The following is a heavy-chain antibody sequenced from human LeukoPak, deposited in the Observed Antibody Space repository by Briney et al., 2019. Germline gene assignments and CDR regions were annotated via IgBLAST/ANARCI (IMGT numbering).Heavy chain of an antibody. CDR1: GGSISSGGYF. J-gene: IGHJ4*02. Sequence: PSETLSLTCNVSGGSISSGGYFWSWIRQHPEKGLEWIGYTCCGRRNNYNPSLTSRVTISVDTSMNRISLERRSVTAADTAVYYCAREKGRLIDYWGQGTLVTVSS. CDR2: TCCGRRN. CDR3: AREKGRLIDY. V-gene: IGHV4-31*03.